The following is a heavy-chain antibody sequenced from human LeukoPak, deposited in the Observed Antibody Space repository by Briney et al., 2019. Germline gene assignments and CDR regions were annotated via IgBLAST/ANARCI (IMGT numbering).Heavy chain of an antibody. D-gene: IGHD3-3*01. CDR3: AMTLVSEWYYFDY. V-gene: IGHV3-30-3*01. CDR2: ISYDGSNK. Sequence: GGSLRLSCAASGFTFSSYAMHWVRQAPGKGLEWVAVISYDGSNKYYADSVKGRFTISRDNSKNTLYLQMNSLRAEDTAVYYCAMTLVSEWYYFDYWGQGTLVTVSS. J-gene: IGHJ4*02. CDR1: GFTFSSYA.